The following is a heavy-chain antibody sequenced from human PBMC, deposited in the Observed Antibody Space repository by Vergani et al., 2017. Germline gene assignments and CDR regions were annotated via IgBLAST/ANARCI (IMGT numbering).Heavy chain of an antibody. J-gene: IGHJ6*03. Sequence: QVQLVQSGAEVKKPGSSVKVSCKASGGTFSSYAISWVRQAPGQGLEWMGGIIPIFGTANYAQKFQGRVTITADESTSTAYMELSSLRSEDTAVYYCARAVVVVPAAIHYYYYYMDVWGKGTTVTVYS. CDR3: ARAVVVVPAAIHYYYYYMDV. D-gene: IGHD2-2*01. V-gene: IGHV1-69*01. CDR1: GGTFSSYA. CDR2: IIPIFGTA.